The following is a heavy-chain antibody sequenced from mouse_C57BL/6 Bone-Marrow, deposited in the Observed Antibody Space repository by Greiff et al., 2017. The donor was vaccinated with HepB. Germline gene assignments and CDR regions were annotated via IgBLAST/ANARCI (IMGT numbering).Heavy chain of an antibody. CDR3: ARSVRYYGSSYDYAMDY. CDR2: IWTGGGT. V-gene: IGHV2-9-1*01. Sequence: VQRVESGPGLVAPSQSLSITCTVSGFSLTSYAISWVRQPPGKGLEWLGVIWTGGGTNYNSALKSRLSISKDNSKSQVFLKMNSLQTDDTARYYCARSVRYYGSSYDYAMDYWGQGTSVTVSS. J-gene: IGHJ4*01. CDR1: GFSLTSYA. D-gene: IGHD1-1*01.